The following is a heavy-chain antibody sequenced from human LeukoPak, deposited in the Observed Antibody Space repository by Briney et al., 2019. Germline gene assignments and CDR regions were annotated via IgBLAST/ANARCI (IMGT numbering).Heavy chain of an antibody. CDR1: GFTFSSYA. Sequence: PGRSLRLSCAASGFTFSSYAMHWVRQAPGEGLEWVAVISYDGSNKYYADSVKGRFTISRDNSKNTLYLQMSSLRAEDTAVYYCAKYTGIYGDHFYYFDYWGQGTLVTVSS. CDR3: AKYTGIYGDHFYYFDY. V-gene: IGHV3-30-3*02. J-gene: IGHJ4*02. D-gene: IGHD4-17*01. CDR2: ISYDGSNK.